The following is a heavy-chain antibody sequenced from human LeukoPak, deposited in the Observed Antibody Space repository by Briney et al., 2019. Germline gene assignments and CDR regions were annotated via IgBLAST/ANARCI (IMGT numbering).Heavy chain of an antibody. CDR3: AKGGYCSSTSCYALSGDDAFDI. D-gene: IGHD2-2*01. Sequence: GGSLRLSCAASGFTFSNYGMSWVRQAPGKGLEWVSGISGRGSSTYYADSVKGRFTISRDNSKNTLYLQMNSLRAEDTAIYYCAKGGYCSSTSCYALSGDDAFDIWGQGTMVTVSS. CDR1: GFTFSNYG. J-gene: IGHJ3*02. CDR2: ISGRGSST. V-gene: IGHV3-23*01.